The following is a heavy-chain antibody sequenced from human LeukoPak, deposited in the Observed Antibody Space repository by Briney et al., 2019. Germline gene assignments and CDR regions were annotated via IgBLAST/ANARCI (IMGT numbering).Heavy chain of an antibody. CDR1: GGSISSSSYY. CDR3: ARSYVVGATTDY. D-gene: IGHD1-26*01. CDR2: IYYNGST. Sequence: SETLSLTCTVSGGSISSSSYYWGWIRQPPGKGLEWIGSIYYNGSTYYNPSLKSRVTISVDTSKNQFSLKLSSVTAADTAVYYCARSYVVGATTDYWGQGTLVTVSS. V-gene: IGHV4-39*01. J-gene: IGHJ4*02.